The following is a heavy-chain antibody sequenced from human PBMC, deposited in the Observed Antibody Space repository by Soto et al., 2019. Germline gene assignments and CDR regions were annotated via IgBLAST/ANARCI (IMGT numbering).Heavy chain of an antibody. CDR2: ISGSGGST. CDR3: AKASAPGGTYFPLWF. D-gene: IGHD1-26*01. CDR1: GFTVSTNY. V-gene: IGHV3-23*04. J-gene: IGHJ4*02. Sequence: EVQLVESGGGLIQPGGSLRLSCTASGFTVSTNYMAWVRRAAGKGLEWVSSISGSGGSTYYADSVKGRFTISRDNSKNTLYLQMNSLRAEDTAVYYCAKASAPGGTYFPLWFWGQGTLVTVSS.